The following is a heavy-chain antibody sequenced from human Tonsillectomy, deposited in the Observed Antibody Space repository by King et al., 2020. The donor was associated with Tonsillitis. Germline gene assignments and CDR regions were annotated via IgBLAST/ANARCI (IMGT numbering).Heavy chain of an antibody. CDR1: GYSISSGYY. D-gene: IGHD3-3*01. CDR3: ARAPGIME. CDR2: IYPSGST. J-gene: IGHJ4*02. V-gene: IGHV4-38-2*01. Sequence: QVQLQESGPGLVKPSETLSLTCAVSGYSISSGYYWGWIRQPPGKGLEWIGSIYPSGSTYYNPSLKSRVTISVDTSKNQFSLKLSSVTAADTAVYYCARAPGIMEWGQGTLVTVSS.